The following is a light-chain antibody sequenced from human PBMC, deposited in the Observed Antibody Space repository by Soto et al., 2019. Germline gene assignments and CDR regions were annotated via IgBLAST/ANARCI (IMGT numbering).Light chain of an antibody. CDR3: LDYNNAPIT. V-gene: IGKV1-27*01. CDR2: AAS. Sequence: DIQMTQSPSSLSASVGDRVTMTCRASQGISNYLAWYQQKPGKVPKLLIYAASTLQSGVPSRFSGSGSGTDFTLTISSLQPEDVATYYCLDYNNAPITFGQGTRLEIK. CDR1: QGISNY. J-gene: IGKJ5*01.